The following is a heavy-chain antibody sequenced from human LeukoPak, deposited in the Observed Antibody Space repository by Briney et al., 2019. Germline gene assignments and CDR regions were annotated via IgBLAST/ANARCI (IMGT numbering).Heavy chain of an antibody. Sequence: GGSLRLSCAASGFTFSRIAMSWVRQAPGKGLEWVSAIRSNGETVYNADSVKGRFTVSRDNSRQTLFLQMSSLRDEDTATYYCAKGQELDDGVFDSWGQGTLVTVSS. CDR3: AKGQELDDGVFDS. J-gene: IGHJ4*02. V-gene: IGHV3-23*01. CDR2: IRSNGETV. D-gene: IGHD1-1*01. CDR1: GFTFSRIA.